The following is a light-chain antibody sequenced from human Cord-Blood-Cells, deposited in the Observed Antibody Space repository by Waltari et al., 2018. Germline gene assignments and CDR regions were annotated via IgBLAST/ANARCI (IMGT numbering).Light chain of an antibody. CDR2: DVS. Sequence: QSALTQPRSVSGSPGQSVTIPCTGTSSDVGASNDVSWYRQHPGKAPKLMIYDVSKRPSGVPDRFSGSKSGNTASLTISGLQAEDEADYYCCSYAGSYTWVFGGGTKLTVL. V-gene: IGLV2-11*01. J-gene: IGLJ3*02. CDR3: CSYAGSYTWV. CDR1: SSDVGASND.